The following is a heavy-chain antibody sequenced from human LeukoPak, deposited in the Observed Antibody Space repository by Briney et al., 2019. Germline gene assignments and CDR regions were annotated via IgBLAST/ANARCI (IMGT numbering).Heavy chain of an antibody. J-gene: IGHJ4*02. D-gene: IGHD3-22*01. V-gene: IGHV3-43D*03. CDR1: GFTFDDYA. Sequence: GGSLRLSCAASGFTFDDYAMHWVRQAPGKGLEWVSLISWDGGSTYYADSVKGRFTISRDNSKNSLYLQMNSLRAEDTALYYCAKEGDSSGYYSRVPYYFDYWGQGTLVTVSS. CDR3: AKEGDSSGYYSRVPYYFDY. CDR2: ISWDGGST.